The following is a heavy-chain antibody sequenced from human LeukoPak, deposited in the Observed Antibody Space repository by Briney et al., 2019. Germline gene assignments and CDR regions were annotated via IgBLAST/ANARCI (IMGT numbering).Heavy chain of an antibody. CDR3: AKDRYTSPPPVAFDI. CDR1: GFSFDDYV. V-gene: IGHV3-9*01. Sequence: PGGSLRLSCAASGFSFDDYVMHWVRQAPGKGLEWVSGISWNSGSIAYADSVKGRFTISRDNAKNSLYLQMNSLRAEDTALYYCAKDRYTSPPPVAFDIWGQGTMATVSS. J-gene: IGHJ3*02. D-gene: IGHD6-19*01. CDR2: ISWNSGSI.